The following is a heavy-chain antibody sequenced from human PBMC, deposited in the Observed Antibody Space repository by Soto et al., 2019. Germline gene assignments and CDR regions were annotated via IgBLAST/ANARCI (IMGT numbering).Heavy chain of an antibody. J-gene: IGHJ6*02. V-gene: IGHV3-9*01. CDR1: GFTFDDYA. Sequence: GGSRRLSCAASGFTFDDYAMHWVRQAPGKGLEWVSGISWNSGSIGYADSVKGRFTISRDNAKNSLYLQMNSMRAEDTALYYCAKDFVRYCSSTSCPSPGMDVWGQGTTVTVSS. CDR2: ISWNSGSI. D-gene: IGHD2-2*01. CDR3: AKDFVRYCSSTSCPSPGMDV.